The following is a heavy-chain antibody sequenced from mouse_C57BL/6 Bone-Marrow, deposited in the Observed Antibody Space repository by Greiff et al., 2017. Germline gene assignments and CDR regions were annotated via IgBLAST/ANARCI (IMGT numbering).Heavy chain of an antibody. CDR3: ARALITTVVAGDY. CDR1: GYTFTSYG. CDR2: IYPRSGNT. J-gene: IGHJ2*01. D-gene: IGHD1-1*01. V-gene: IGHV1-81*01. Sequence: QVQLQQSGAELARPGASVQLSCKASGYTFTSYGISWVKQRTGQGLEWIGEIYPRSGNTYYNEKFKGKATLTADKSSSTAYMELRSLTSEDSAVYFCARALITTVVAGDYWGQGTTLTVSS.